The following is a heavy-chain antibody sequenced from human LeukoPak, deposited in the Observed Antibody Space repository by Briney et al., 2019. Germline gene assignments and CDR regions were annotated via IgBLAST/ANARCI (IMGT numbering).Heavy chain of an antibody. V-gene: IGHV3-30-3*01. Sequence: TGKSLRLSCAASGFTFSDYTMYWVRQAPGKGLEWVAVISYDGSSKYYADSLKGRFTISRDNSKNTLYLEMNSLRAEDTAVYYCARGVRNSWYLFDFWGQGTLVTISS. CDR3: ARGVRNSWYLFDF. J-gene: IGHJ4*02. CDR1: GFTFSDYT. CDR2: ISYDGSSK. D-gene: IGHD6-13*01.